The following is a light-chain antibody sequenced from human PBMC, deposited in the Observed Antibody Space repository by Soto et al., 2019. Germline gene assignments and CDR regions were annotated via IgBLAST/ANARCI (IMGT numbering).Light chain of an antibody. V-gene: IGLV1-51*02. CDR1: TSNIGDNY. CDR2: ENI. J-gene: IGLJ3*02. Sequence: QSVLTQAPSVSAAPGQKVTISCSGSTSNIGDNYVSWYQQFPGTAPKLLIYENIRRPSGIPDRFSGSKSGTSATLGITGLQTGDEADYYCGTWDSSLSAWVFGGGTKLTVL. CDR3: GTWDSSLSAWV.